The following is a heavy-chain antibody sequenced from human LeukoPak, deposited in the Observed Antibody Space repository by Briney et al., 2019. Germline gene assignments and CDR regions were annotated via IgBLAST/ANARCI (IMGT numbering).Heavy chain of an antibody. D-gene: IGHD2-21*02. CDR1: GDSFSSNSAA. CDR2: AYYRSKWYN. Sequence: SQTLSLTCAISGDSFSSNSAAWNWIRQSPSRGLEWLGRAYYRSKWYNDYAVSVKSRITINPDTSKNQFSLQLNSVTPEDTAVYYCAREFWDIVVVTAILDYWGQGTLVTVSS. J-gene: IGHJ4*02. V-gene: IGHV6-1*01. CDR3: AREFWDIVVVTAILDY.